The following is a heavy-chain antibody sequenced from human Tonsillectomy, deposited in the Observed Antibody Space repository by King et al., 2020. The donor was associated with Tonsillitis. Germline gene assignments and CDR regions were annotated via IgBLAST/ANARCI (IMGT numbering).Heavy chain of an antibody. V-gene: IGHV4-59*01. CDR3: ARTLYYDFWSGYYTDNWFDP. Sequence: VQLQESGPGLVKPSETLSLTCTVSGGAISSYYWSWIRQPPGKGLEWIGYIYYSGRTNYNPSLKSRVTISVDTSKNQFSLKLSSVTAADTAVYYCARTLYYDFWSGYYTDNWFDPWGQGTLVTVSS. CDR2: IYYSGRT. D-gene: IGHD3-3*01. CDR1: GGAISSYY. J-gene: IGHJ5*02.